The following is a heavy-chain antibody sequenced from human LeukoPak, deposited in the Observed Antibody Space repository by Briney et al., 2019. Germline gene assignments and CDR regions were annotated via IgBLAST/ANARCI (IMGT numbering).Heavy chain of an antibody. Sequence: PGASVKVTCKASGYTFTSYGINWVRQAPGQGLEWMGWISTYNGNTNYAQKFQGRVTMTTDTSTSTAYLELRSLRSDDTAVYYCACQSPACDYWGQGTQVTVSS. CDR2: ISTYNGNT. J-gene: IGHJ4*02. CDR3: ACQSPACDY. V-gene: IGHV1-18*01. CDR1: GYTFTSYG.